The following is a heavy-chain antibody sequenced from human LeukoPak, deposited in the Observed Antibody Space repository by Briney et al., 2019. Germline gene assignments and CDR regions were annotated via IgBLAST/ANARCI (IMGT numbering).Heavy chain of an antibody. CDR2: TYNPYT. J-gene: IGHJ4*02. D-gene: IGHD3-9*01. CDR3: ARALAQGGSFDLYYFDS. CDR1: GYSSTTYG. V-gene: IGHV1-18*01. Sequence: ASVKVSCKTSGYSSTTYGLSWVRQAPGHGLEWMGWTYNPYTHYAETFRDRLTMTTDTSTSTSYLELRSLRSDDTAVYYCARALAQGGSFDLYYFDSWGQGSLVTVSS.